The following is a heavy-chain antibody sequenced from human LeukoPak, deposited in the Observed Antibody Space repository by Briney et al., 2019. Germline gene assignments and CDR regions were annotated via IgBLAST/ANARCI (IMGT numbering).Heavy chain of an antibody. CDR1: GYTFTGYY. D-gene: IGHD1-26*01. CDR3: ARDLGSYPFDY. V-gene: IGHV1-2*06. CDR2: INPNSGGT. Sequence: ASVKVSCKASGYTFTGYYMHWLRQAPVQGLEWMGRINPNSGGTNYAQKFQGRVTMTRDTSISTAYMELSRLRSDDTAVYYCARDLGSYPFDYRGQGTLVTVSS. J-gene: IGHJ4*02.